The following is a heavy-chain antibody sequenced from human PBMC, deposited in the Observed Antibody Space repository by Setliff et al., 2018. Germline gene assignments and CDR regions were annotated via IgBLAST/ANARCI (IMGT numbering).Heavy chain of an antibody. Sequence: SSETLSLTLQETFSGYYWSWIRQPPGKRLEWIGEIVHSGSTNYNPSLKSRVTISMDTSKNQFSLKVSSVTAADTAVYYCARSFSRREKFLLDYWGQGALVTVSS. CDR1: TFSGYY. CDR2: IVHSGST. V-gene: IGHV4-34*12. CDR3: ARSFSRREKFLLDY. J-gene: IGHJ4*02.